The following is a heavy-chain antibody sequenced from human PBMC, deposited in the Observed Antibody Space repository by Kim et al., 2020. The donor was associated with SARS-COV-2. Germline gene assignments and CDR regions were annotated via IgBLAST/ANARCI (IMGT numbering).Heavy chain of an antibody. CDR3: ARDLDSLLSYGMDV. J-gene: IGHJ6*02. V-gene: IGHV3-11*05. Sequence: ADSVKGLFTISRDNAKNSLYLQMSSLRAEETAVYYCARDLDSLLSYGMDVWGQGTTVTVSS. D-gene: IGHD3-9*01.